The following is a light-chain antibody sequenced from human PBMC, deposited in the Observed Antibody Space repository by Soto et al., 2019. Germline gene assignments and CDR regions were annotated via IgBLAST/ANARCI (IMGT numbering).Light chain of an antibody. Sequence: EVVMTQSPATLSVSPGDRATLSCRASQSVHNNLAWYQQKPGQAPRLLIFDTSTRATDIPIRFTGGGSGTEFILTISSLQSEDSAVYYCQQYEIWPLTFGGGTKVEIK. CDR1: QSVHNN. V-gene: IGKV3-15*01. CDR2: DTS. CDR3: QQYEIWPLT. J-gene: IGKJ4*01.